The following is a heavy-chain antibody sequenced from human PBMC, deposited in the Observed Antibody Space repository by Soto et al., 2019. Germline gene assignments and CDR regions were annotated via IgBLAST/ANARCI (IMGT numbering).Heavy chain of an antibody. CDR1: GFTFSSYA. D-gene: IGHD3-10*01. CDR3: ARGSAGHYNSGTLRD. V-gene: IGHV3-30-3*01. Sequence: QVQVVESGGGVVQPGGSLRLSCAASGFTFSSYAMHWVRQAPGKGLEWVAVISYDGINEYYADSVKGRFTISRDNPKNTLYLQMNSLRAEDTAVYYCARGSAGHYNSGTLRDWGHGTLVTVCS. J-gene: IGHJ4*01. CDR2: ISYDGINE.